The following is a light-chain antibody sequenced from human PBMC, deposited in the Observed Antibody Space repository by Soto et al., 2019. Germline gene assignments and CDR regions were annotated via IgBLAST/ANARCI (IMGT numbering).Light chain of an antibody. CDR3: QQYNSYPWT. CDR1: QSIGSW. Sequence: DIQMTQSPSTLSASVGDRVTITCRASQSIGSWLAWYQQKPGKAPKLLISGASSLESGVPSRFSGSGSGTEFTLTISSLQPDDFATYYCQQYNSYPWTFGQGTKVEIK. J-gene: IGKJ1*01. CDR2: GAS. V-gene: IGKV1-5*01.